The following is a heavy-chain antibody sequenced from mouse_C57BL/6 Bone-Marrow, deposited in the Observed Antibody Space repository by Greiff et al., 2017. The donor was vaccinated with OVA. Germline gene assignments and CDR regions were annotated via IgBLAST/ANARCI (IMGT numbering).Heavy chain of an antibody. J-gene: IGHJ1*03. CDR2: IRSKSNNYAT. D-gene: IGHD1-1*01. Sequence: EVKLVESGGGLVQPKGSLKLSCAASGFSFNTYAMNWVRQAPGKGLEWVARIRSKSNNYATYYADSVKDRFTISRDDSESMLYLQMNNLKTEDTAMYYCVRQNYGGWYFDVWGTGTTVTVSS. CDR1: GFSFNTYA. V-gene: IGHV10-1*01. CDR3: VRQNYGGWYFDV.